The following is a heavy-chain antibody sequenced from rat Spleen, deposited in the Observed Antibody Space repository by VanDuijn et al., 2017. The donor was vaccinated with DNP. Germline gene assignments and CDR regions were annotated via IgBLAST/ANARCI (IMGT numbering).Heavy chain of an antibody. J-gene: IGHJ3*01. CDR3: TTGGAAAY. D-gene: IGHD1-2*01. V-gene: IGHV5-7*01. CDR2: ISYDGSGT. Sequence: EVQLVESGGGLVQPGRSMKLSCAASQFTFSNYDMAWVRQAPKKGLEWVAGISYDGSGTYYRDSVKGRFTISRDNAKSTLYLQMDSLRSEDTATHYCTTGGAAAYWGQGTLVTVSS. CDR1: QFTFSNYD.